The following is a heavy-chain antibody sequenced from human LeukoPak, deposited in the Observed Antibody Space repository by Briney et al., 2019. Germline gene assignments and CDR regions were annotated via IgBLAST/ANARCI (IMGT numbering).Heavy chain of an antibody. CDR1: AQSFSGYY. CDR2: ISGSGGST. V-gene: IGHV3-23*01. Sequence: ETLSLTCAVYAQSFSGYYWGWLRQAPGKGLEWVSAISGSGGSTYYADSVKGRFTIYRDNSKNTLYLQMNSLRAEDTAVYYCAKVDTAMGGYFDYWGQGTLVTVSS. J-gene: IGHJ4*02. D-gene: IGHD5-18*01. CDR3: AKVDTAMGGYFDY.